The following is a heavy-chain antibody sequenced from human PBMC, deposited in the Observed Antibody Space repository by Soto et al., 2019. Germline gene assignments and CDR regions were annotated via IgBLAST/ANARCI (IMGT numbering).Heavy chain of an antibody. CDR1: GFSVSSDY. CDR2: IYRGGST. Sequence: DVQLVETGGGLIQLGGSLRLSCAASGFSVSSDYMNWVRQDPGKGLEWVSVIYRGGSTYYADSVRGRFTISRDNSENTLFLQMNSLRAEDTAVYYCARATEWNALDIWGQGTMVTVSS. CDR3: ARATEWNALDI. V-gene: IGHV3-53*02. J-gene: IGHJ3*02. D-gene: IGHD3-3*01.